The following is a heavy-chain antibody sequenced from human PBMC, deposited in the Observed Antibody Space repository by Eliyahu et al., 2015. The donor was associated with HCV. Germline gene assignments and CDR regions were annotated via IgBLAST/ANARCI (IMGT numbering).Heavy chain of an antibody. Sequence: QVQLVESGGGVVQPGGSLRLSCAASGFTFSTYAMHWVRQAPGKGLEGVAVIWYDGSNHYYADSVKGRFTTSRDNSRNTLYLQMNSLRAEDTAVYYCARIPLYSSSSWVYFDSWGQGTLVTVSS. V-gene: IGHV3-33*01. J-gene: IGHJ4*02. CDR2: IWYDGSNH. D-gene: IGHD6-6*01. CDR1: GFTFSTYA. CDR3: ARIPLYSSSSWVYFDS.